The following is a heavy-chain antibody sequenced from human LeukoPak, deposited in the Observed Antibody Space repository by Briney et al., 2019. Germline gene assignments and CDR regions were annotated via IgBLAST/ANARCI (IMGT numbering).Heavy chain of an antibody. J-gene: IGHJ5*02. Sequence: PSETLSLTCAVSGYSISSGYYWGWIRQPPGKGLEWIGSIYHSGSTYYNPSLKSRVTISVDTSKNQFSLKLGSVTAADTAVYYCARQGVRIAVAPFDPWGQGTLVTVSS. CDR2: IYHSGST. D-gene: IGHD6-19*01. CDR1: GYSISSGYY. V-gene: IGHV4-38-2*01. CDR3: ARQGVRIAVAPFDP.